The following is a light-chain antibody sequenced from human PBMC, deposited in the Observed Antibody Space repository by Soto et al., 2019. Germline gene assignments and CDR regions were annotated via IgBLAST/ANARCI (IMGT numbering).Light chain of an antibody. CDR2: GTS. CDR3: QQRSNWPRVT. V-gene: IGKV3-15*01. J-gene: IGKJ5*01. CDR1: ERVRKS. Sequence: EIVMTQSPPTLLLSTGATATLSCRASERVRKSLAWYQQKPGQAPSLLIYGTSNRATGIPDRISGSRSGTEFSLTISSLQSEDFGVYYCQQRSNWPRVTFGQGTRLEIK.